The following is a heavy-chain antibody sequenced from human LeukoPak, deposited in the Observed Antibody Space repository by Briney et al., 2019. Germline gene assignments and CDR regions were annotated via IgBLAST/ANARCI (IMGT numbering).Heavy chain of an antibody. CDR3: ARGGIQVSGIDEFDY. J-gene: IGHJ4*02. V-gene: IGHV3-13*01. CDR2: IGIRGDT. D-gene: IGHD6-19*01. Sequence: GGSLRLSCAASGFTFIDYDMHWVRQVIGKGLEGVSAIGIRGDTHYSGSVKGRFTISRENAESSLYLQMNSLRAEDTAVYYCARGGIQVSGIDEFDYWGQGTLVTVS. CDR1: GFTFIDYD.